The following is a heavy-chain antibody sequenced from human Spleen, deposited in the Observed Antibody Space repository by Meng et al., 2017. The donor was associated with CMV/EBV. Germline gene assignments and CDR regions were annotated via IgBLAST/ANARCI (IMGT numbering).Heavy chain of an antibody. CDR2: IYAGGGT. CDR3: ARGDSSSSAPLDS. J-gene: IGHJ4*02. V-gene: IGHV3-53*01. D-gene: IGHD3-16*01. Sequence: GGSLRLSCAASGFPVSTNYMSWVRQAPGKGLXWVSVIYAGGGTYYADSVKGRLIVSRDDSKNAVYLQVSSLRAEDTAVYYCARGDSSSSAPLDSWGQGALVTVSS. CDR1: GFPVSTNY.